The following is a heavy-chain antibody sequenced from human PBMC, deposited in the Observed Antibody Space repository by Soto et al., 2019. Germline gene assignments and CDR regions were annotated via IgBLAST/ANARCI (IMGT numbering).Heavy chain of an antibody. J-gene: IGHJ5*02. Sequence: QVRLVQSGAEVKKPGASVKVSCKASGYTFTSYAMHWVRQAPGQRLEWMGWINAGNGNTKYSQKFQGRVTITRDTSASTAYMELSSLRSEDTAVYYCAREELLLWFGELLGRNWFDPWGQGTLVTVSS. D-gene: IGHD3-10*01. CDR1: GYTFTSYA. CDR3: AREELLLWFGELLGRNWFDP. CDR2: INAGNGNT. V-gene: IGHV1-3*01.